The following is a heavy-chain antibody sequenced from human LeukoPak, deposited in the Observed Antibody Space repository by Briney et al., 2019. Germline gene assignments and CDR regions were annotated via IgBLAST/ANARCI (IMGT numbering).Heavy chain of an antibody. D-gene: IGHD3-22*01. CDR1: GGSISSSSYY. J-gene: IGHJ5*02. CDR3: ARHGWSPYYDDSSGPEGNWFDP. CDR2: IYYSGST. V-gene: IGHV4-39*01. Sequence: SETLSLTCTVSGGSISSSSYYWGWIRQPPGKGLEWIGSIYYSGSTYYNPSLKSRVTISVDTSKNQFSLKLSSVTAADTAVYYCARHGWSPYYDDSSGPEGNWFDPWGQGTLVTVSS.